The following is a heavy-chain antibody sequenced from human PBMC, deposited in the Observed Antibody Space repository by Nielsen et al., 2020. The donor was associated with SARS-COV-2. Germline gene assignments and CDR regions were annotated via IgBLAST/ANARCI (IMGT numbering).Heavy chain of an antibody. J-gene: IGHJ5*02. Sequence: SETLSLTCTVSGGSISSSSYCWGWIRQPPGKGLEWIGSIYYSGSTYYNPSLKSRVTISVDTSKNQFSLKLSSVTAADTAVYYCARGTPYVNWFDPWGQGTLVTVSS. CDR2: IYYSGST. D-gene: IGHD3-10*02. V-gene: IGHV4-39*01. CDR3: ARGTPYVNWFDP. CDR1: GGSISSSSYC.